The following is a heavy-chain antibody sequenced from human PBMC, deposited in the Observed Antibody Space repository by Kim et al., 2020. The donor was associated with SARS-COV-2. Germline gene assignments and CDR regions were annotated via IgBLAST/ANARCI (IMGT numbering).Heavy chain of an antibody. D-gene: IGHD3-16*02. CDR1: GYTFTSYG. V-gene: IGHV1-18*01. CDR3: ARVEYYDYIWGSYRPRGSMDY. Sequence: ASVKVSCKASGYTFTSYGISWVRQAPGQGLEWMGWISAYNGNTNYAQKLQGRVTMTTDTSTSTAYMELRSLRSDDTAVYYCARVEYYDYIWGSYRPRGSMDYWGQGTLVTVSS. J-gene: IGHJ4*02. CDR2: ISAYNGNT.